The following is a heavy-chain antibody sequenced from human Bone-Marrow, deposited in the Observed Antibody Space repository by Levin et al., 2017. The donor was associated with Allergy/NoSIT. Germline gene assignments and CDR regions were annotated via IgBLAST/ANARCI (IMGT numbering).Heavy chain of an antibody. Sequence: SGPTLVKPTQTLTLTCTFSGFSLSTNGMRVNWLRHPPGQALEWLARMDWDDDKFYNTSLKTRLTFSKDPSKNQVVLAMTNMDPVDTATYYCVRGYRYYYFDIWGQGLLVTVSS. CDR1: GFSLSTNGMR. D-gene: IGHD3-16*02. J-gene: IGHJ4*02. CDR2: MDWDDDK. V-gene: IGHV2-70*04. CDR3: VRGYRYYYFDI.